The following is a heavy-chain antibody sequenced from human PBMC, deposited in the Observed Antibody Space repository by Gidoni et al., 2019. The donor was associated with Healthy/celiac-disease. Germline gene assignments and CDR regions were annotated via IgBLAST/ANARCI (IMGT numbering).Heavy chain of an antibody. Sequence: QVQLQESGPGLVKPSETLSLTCTVSGGSISSYYWSWIRQPPGKGLEWIGYIYYSGSTNYNPSLKSRVTISVDTSKNQFSLKLSSVTAADTAVYYCARGHYDSSGYLHRFSEKNAFDIWGQGTMVTVSS. CDR1: GGSISSYY. D-gene: IGHD3-22*01. J-gene: IGHJ3*02. CDR3: ARGHYDSSGYLHRFSEKNAFDI. V-gene: IGHV4-59*01. CDR2: IYYSGST.